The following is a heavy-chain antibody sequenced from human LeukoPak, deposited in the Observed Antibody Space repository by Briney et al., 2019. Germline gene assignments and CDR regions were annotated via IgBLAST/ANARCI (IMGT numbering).Heavy chain of an antibody. J-gene: IGHJ4*02. CDR3: ARGRDGYNRHSDY. D-gene: IGHD5-24*01. Sequence: GGSLRLSCAASGFTVSSYVMHWVRQAPGKGLEWVAGKSHDGSNAYFADSVRGRFSISSDNSKNTLYVQMNSLRVEDTAVYYCARGRDGYNRHSDYWGQGTLVTVSS. CDR2: KSHDGSNA. CDR1: GFTVSSYV. V-gene: IGHV3-30*04.